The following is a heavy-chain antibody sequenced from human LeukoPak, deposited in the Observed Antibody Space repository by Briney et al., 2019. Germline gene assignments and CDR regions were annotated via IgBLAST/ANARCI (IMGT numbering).Heavy chain of an antibody. CDR3: ARDVGGSLDY. V-gene: IGHV3-7*01. J-gene: IGHJ4*02. CDR1: GFTFDNCA. CDR2: IKGDESAR. Sequence: GGSLRLSCAASGFTFDNCAMSWVRQAPGKGLEWVANIKGDESARHQADSVKGRFTISRDNDQKSVYLQMSSLRREDTAVYYCARDVGGSLDYWGQGTLVTVSS. D-gene: IGHD1-26*01.